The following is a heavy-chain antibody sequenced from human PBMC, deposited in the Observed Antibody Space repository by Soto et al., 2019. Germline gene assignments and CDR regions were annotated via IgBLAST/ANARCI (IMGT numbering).Heavy chain of an antibody. Sequence: PSETLSLTCTVSGGAISRYCWSWIRQPPGKGLEWIGYIYYSGSTNYNPSLKSRVTISVDTSKNQFSLKLSSVTAADTAVYYCARPGYTYSDMGTGYSLERGAFDIWGPXTMVTVSS. CDR3: ARPGYTYSDMGTGYSLERGAFDI. CDR1: GGAISRYC. D-gene: IGHD3-9*01. J-gene: IGHJ3*02. CDR2: IYYSGST. V-gene: IGHV4-59*12.